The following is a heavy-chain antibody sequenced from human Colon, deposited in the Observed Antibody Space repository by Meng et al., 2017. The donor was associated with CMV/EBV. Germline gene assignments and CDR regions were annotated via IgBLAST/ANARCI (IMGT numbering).Heavy chain of an antibody. CDR1: GFTVSGNY. D-gene: IGHD1-26*01. V-gene: IGHV3-66*02. Sequence: GGSLRLSCAASGFTVSGNYMSWVRQAPGKGLEWVSVIYSGGSTYYADSVKGRFTISRDNSKNTLYLQMNSLRAEDTAVYYCAREHRNSGGYSGSNWFDPWGQGTLVTVSS. J-gene: IGHJ5*02. CDR3: AREHRNSGGYSGSNWFDP. CDR2: IYSGGST.